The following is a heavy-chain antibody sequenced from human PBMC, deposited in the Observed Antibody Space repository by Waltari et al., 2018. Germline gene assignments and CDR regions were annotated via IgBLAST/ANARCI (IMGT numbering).Heavy chain of an antibody. J-gene: IGHJ4*02. CDR1: GGPISSGGYY. CDR2: IYYSGST. Sequence: QVQLQESGPGLVTPSQPLSLTCPVSGGPISSGGYYWSWIRQHPGKGLEWIGYIYYSGSTYYNPSLKSRVTISVDTSKNQFSLKLSSVTAADTAVYYCAREGGNSSGYLLFFDYWGQGTLVTVSS. V-gene: IGHV4-31*03. D-gene: IGHD3-22*01. CDR3: AREGGNSSGYLLFFDY.